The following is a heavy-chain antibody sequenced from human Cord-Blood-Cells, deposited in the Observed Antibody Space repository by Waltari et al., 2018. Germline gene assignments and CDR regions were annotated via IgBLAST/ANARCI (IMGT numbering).Heavy chain of an antibody. CDR3: ATVRDYSNYFDY. D-gene: IGHD4-4*01. CDR2: IYYSVST. CDR1: GGSISSSSYY. J-gene: IGHJ4*02. Sequence: QLQLQESGPGLVKPSETLSLTCTVSGGSISSSSYYWGWIRQPPGKGLEWIGSIYYSVSTYYNPSLNSRVTISVDTSKNQFSLKLSSVTAADTAVYYCATVRDYSNYFDYWGQGTLVTVSS. V-gene: IGHV4-39*01.